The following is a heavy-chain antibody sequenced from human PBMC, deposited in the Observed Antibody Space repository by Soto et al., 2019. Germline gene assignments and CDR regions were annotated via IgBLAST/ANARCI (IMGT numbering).Heavy chain of an antibody. CDR1: GGTFGSYA. J-gene: IGHJ6*02. V-gene: IGHV1-69*13. D-gene: IGHD2-2*01. CDR3: ARSQGSSTSLEIYYYYYYGMDV. CDR2: IIPIPGTA. Sequence: SVKVSCKASGGTFGSYAISWVRQAPGLGLEWMGGIIPIPGTANYAQKFQGRVTIAADESTSTAYMELSSLRSEDTAVYYCARSQGSSTSLEIYYYYYYGMDVWGQGTTVTVSS.